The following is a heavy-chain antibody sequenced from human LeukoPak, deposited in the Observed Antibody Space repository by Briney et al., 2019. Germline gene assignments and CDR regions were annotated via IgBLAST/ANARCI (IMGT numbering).Heavy chain of an antibody. V-gene: IGHV4-61*02. D-gene: IGHD4-17*01. CDR3: ASLPAYGDTRFDY. CDR2: IYTSGST. CDR1: GGSISSGSYY. Sequence: PSETLSLTCTVSGGSISSGSYYWSWIRQPAGKGLEWIGRIYTSGSTNYNPSLKSRVTISVDTFKNQFSLKLSSVTAADTAVYYCASLPAYGDTRFDYWGQGTLVTVSS. J-gene: IGHJ4*02.